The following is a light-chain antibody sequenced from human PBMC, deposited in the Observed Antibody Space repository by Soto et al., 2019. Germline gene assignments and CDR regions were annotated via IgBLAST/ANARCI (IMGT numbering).Light chain of an antibody. CDR3: QQYNNWIT. CDR2: GAS. J-gene: IGKJ5*01. V-gene: IGKV3-15*01. CDR1: QSVSSN. Sequence: IVVTKSAATLSVSPGERATLSCRASQSVSSNLAWYQQKPGQAPRLLIYGASTRATGIPARFSGSGSGTEFTLTISSLQSEDFAVYYCQQYNNWITFGQGTRLEIK.